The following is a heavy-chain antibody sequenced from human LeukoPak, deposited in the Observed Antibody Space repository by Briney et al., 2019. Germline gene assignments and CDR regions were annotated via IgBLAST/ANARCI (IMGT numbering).Heavy chain of an antibody. V-gene: IGHV1-69*13. Sequence: SVKVSCKASGGTFSSYAISWVRQAPGQGLEWMGGIIPIFGTANYAQKFQGRVTITADESTSTAYMELSSLRSEDTAVYCCARGLVPYYYDSSGYYGFDYWGQGTLVTVSS. CDR2: IIPIFGTA. D-gene: IGHD3-22*01. J-gene: IGHJ4*02. CDR1: GGTFSSYA. CDR3: ARGLVPYYYDSSGYYGFDY.